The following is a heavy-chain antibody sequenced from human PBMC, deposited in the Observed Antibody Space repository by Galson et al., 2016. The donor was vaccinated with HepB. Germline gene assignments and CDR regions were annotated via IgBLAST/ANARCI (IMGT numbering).Heavy chain of an antibody. CDR3: ARGLDY. V-gene: IGHV3-30*03. J-gene: IGHJ4*02. CDR1: GFSFSNYG. Sequence: SLRLSCAASGFSFSNYGMHWVRQAPGKGLEWVAVVSSGGTTQYYADSVKGRFTISRDNSKSTLYLQMDSLRVEDTAVYYCARGLDYWGQGTLVTVSS. CDR2: VSSGGTTQ.